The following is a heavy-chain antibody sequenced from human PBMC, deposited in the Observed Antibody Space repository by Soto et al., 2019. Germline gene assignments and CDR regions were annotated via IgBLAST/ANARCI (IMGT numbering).Heavy chain of an antibody. V-gene: IGHV4-31*03. CDR1: GGSISSGGYY. CDR2: IYYSGST. J-gene: IGHJ6*02. CDR3: ARDIVVVPAPPRTEDYYYYGMDV. D-gene: IGHD2-2*01. Sequence: KPSETLSLTCTVSGGSISSGGYYWSWIRQHPGKGLEWIGYIYYSGSTYYNPSLKSRVTISVDTSKNQFSLKLSSVTAADTAVYYCARDIVVVPAPPRTEDYYYYGMDVWGQGTTVTVSS.